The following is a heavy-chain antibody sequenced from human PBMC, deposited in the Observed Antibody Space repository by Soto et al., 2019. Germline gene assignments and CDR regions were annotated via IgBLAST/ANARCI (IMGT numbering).Heavy chain of an antibody. D-gene: IGHD4-4*01. J-gene: IGHJ5*02. CDR3: ARRSVVYSNYLFNWFDP. CDR2: IYWDDDK. Sequence: QITLKESGPTLVKPTQTLTLTCTFSGFSLSTSGVGVGWIRQPPGKALEWLAVIYWDDDKRYSPSLKSRLTITRDTSKNQVVRTMTNMDPVDTATYYCARRSVVYSNYLFNWFDPWGQGTLVTVSS. V-gene: IGHV2-5*02. CDR1: GFSLSTSGVG.